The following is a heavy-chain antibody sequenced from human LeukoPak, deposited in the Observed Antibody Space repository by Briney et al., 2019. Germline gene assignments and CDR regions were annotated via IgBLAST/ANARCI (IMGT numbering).Heavy chain of an antibody. J-gene: IGHJ3*02. CDR1: GFTFSSYE. V-gene: IGHV3-48*03. CDR3: ARGYYGSGISNAFDI. Sequence: PGGSLNLSCAASGFTFSSYEMNWVRQAPGKGLEWVSYISSSGSTIYYADSVKGRFTISRDNAKNSLYLQMNSLRAEDTAVYYCARGYYGSGISNAFDIWGQGTMVTVSS. D-gene: IGHD3-10*01. CDR2: ISSSGSTI.